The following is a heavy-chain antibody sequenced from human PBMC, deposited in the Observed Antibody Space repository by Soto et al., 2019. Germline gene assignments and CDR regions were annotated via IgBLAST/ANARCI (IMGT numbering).Heavy chain of an antibody. V-gene: IGHV3-11*01. CDR2: ISSSGSTI. CDR1: GFTFSDYY. J-gene: IGHJ3*01. D-gene: IGHD4-17*01. CDR3: ARDPLNGDDAFDL. Sequence: PGGSLRLSCVASGFTFSDYYMNWIRQGPGKGLEWVSYISSSGSTIYYSDSVKGRFTISRDNAKNSLYLQMNSLRAEDTAVYYCARDPLNGDDAFDLWGQGTMATVPS.